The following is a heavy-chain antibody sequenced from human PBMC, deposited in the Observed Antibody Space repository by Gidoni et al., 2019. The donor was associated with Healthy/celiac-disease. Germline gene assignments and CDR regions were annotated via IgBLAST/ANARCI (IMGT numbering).Heavy chain of an antibody. J-gene: IGHJ6*02. Sequence: QLVESGGALVQPGGSLRLSCAASGFTFSVYEMSWVRQAPGKGLELVSYITSSSSSIYYADSVKGRFTISRDNAKNSLYLQMNSLRAEDTAVYYCARESSPDGMDVWGQGTTVTVSS. V-gene: IGHV3-48*03. CDR2: ITSSSSSI. CDR3: ARESSPDGMDV. D-gene: IGHD6-13*01. CDR1: GFTFSVYE.